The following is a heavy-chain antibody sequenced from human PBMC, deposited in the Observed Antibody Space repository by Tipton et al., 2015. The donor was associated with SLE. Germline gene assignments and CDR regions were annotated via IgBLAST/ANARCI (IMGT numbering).Heavy chain of an antibody. J-gene: IGHJ3*02. CDR2: IYSGGST. Sequence: SLRLSCAASGFTFSDYELNWVRQAPGKGLEWVSVIYSGGSTYYADSVKGRFTISRDNSKNTLYLQMNSLRAEDTAVYYCAREKGSGIDAFDIWGQGTMVTVSS. CDR3: AREKGSGIDAFDI. CDR1: GFTFSDYE. V-gene: IGHV3-53*05. D-gene: IGHD1-26*01.